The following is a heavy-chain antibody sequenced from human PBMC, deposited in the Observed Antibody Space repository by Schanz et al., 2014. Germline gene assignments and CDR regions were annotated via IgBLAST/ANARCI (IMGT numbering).Heavy chain of an antibody. CDR2: VSSNNIYT. D-gene: IGHD2-8*01. CDR3: ARDMLRRYGALEI. V-gene: IGHV3-11*06. Sequence: QVQLVESGGGLVKPGGYLRLSCTASGFTFSDYYMTWLRQAPGKGLEWVSYVSSNNIYTKYADSVRGRFTISRDNAKNSLFLQMNSLRADDTAVYYCARDMLRRYGALEIWGRGTMVTVSS. J-gene: IGHJ3*02. CDR1: GFTFSDYY.